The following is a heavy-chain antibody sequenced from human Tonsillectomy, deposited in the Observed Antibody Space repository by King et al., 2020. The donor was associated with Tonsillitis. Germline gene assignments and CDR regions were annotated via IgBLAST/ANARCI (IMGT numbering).Heavy chain of an antibody. CDR2: IYTSGST. D-gene: IGHD3-22*01. CDR3: ARDRSFKAYDSSGHDAFDI. J-gene: IGHJ3*02. Sequence: QLQESGPGLVKPSQTLSLTCTVSGGSISSGSYYWGGIRQPAGKGLEWIGRIYTSGSTNYNPSLKSRVTISVDTSKNQFSLKLSSVSAADTAVYYCARDRSFKAYDSSGHDAFDIWGQGTMVTVSS. CDR1: GGSISSGSYY. V-gene: IGHV4-61*02.